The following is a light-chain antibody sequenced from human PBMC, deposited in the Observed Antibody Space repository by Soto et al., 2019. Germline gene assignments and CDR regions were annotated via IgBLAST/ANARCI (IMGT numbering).Light chain of an antibody. CDR2: DVS. CDR1: SSDVGGYNY. J-gene: IGLJ2*01. CDR3: SSYSSSSTLV. V-gene: IGLV2-14*01. Sequence: QSALTLPASVSGSPGQSITISYTGTSSDVGGYNYVSWYQQHPGKAPKLMIYDVSNRPSGVSNRFSGSKSGNTASLTISGLQAEDEADYYCSSYSSSSTLVFGGGTKVTVL.